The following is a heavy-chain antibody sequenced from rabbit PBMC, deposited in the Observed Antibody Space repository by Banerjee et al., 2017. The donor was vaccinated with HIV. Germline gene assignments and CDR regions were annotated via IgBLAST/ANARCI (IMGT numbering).Heavy chain of an antibody. CDR1: GLDFSSSYW. V-gene: IGHV1S45*01. J-gene: IGHJ4*01. Sequence: QEQLVEYGGDLVQPEGSLTLTCEASGLDFSSSYWICWVRQAPGKGLEWIACINAGSSGSTYYASWAKGRFTISKTSSTTVTLQMTSLTAADTATYFCARGTNYAGIGWNFNLWGPGTLVTV. D-gene: IGHD4-2*01. CDR3: ARGTNYAGIGWNFNL. CDR2: INAGSSGST.